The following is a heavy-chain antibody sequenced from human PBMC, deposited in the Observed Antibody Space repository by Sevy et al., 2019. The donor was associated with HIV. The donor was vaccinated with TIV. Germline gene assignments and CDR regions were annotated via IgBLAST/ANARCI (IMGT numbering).Heavy chain of an antibody. CDR1: GDSISSYY. D-gene: IGHD1-1*01. Sequence: SETLSLTCTVSGDSISSYYWSWIRQPAWKGLEWIGRIYTSGRTNYNPSLKSRVTMSVDTSKNQFSLKLRSVTAADTAVYFCTRGEVQLWPSGFDYWGQGTLVTVSS. CDR3: TRGEVQLWPSGFDY. V-gene: IGHV4-4*07. CDR2: IYTSGRT. J-gene: IGHJ4*02.